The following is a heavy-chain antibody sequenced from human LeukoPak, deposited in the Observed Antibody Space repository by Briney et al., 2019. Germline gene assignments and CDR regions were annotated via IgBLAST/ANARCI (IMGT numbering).Heavy chain of an antibody. D-gene: IGHD3-10*01. V-gene: IGHV3-74*01. Sequence: PGGSLRLSCAASGFTFSNHWMHWVRQAPGKGLMWVSRINRDGSRTDYADSVKGRFTISRDDAKNTLYLQMNSLRAEDTAVYYCAGVWFGDYYLDYWGQGTLVTVSS. CDR1: GFTFSNHW. J-gene: IGHJ4*02. CDR3: AGVWFGDYYLDY. CDR2: INRDGSRT.